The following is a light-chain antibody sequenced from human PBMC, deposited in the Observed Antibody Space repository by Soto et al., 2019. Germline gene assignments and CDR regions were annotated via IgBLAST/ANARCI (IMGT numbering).Light chain of an antibody. V-gene: IGLV2-14*03. CDR2: DVT. CDR1: SNDVGLYNY. CDR3: SSYTISTTYV. J-gene: IGLJ1*01. Sequence: QSVLTQPASVSGSPGQSITISCTGTSNDVGLYNYVSWYQQHPRKAPKLMIYDVTERPSGVSNRFSGSKSGNTASLTISGLQAEDEGDYYCSSYTISTTYVFGTGTKVTVL.